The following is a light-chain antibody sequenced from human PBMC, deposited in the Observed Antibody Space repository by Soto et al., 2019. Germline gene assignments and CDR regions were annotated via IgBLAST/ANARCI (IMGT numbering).Light chain of an antibody. CDR1: QSVSSY. V-gene: IGKV3-11*01. J-gene: IGKJ1*01. CDR3: KHRTMGKQWT. CDR2: DAS. Sequence: EIVLTQAPATLALSPGERATLSCRASQSVSSYLAWYQQKPGQAPRLLIYDASNRATGIPARFSGSGSGTDFALTISRLEVEELAVYDFKHRTMGKQWTVSQ.